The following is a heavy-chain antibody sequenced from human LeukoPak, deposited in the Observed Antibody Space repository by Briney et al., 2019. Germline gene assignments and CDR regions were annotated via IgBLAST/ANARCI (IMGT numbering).Heavy chain of an antibody. CDR2: ISGSGGST. J-gene: IGHJ4*02. D-gene: IGHD2-21*02. Sequence: GGSLRLSCAASGFTLSSYAMSWVRQAPGKGLEWVSAISGSGGSTYYADSVKGRFTISRDNSKNTLYLQMNSLRAEDTAVYYCAKAPSVTVGLYYFDYWGQGTLVTVSS. CDR3: AKAPSVTVGLYYFDY. V-gene: IGHV3-23*01. CDR1: GFTLSSYA.